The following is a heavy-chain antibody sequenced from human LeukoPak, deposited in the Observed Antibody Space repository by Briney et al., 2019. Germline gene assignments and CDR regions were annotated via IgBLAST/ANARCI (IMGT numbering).Heavy chain of an antibody. CDR2: ISGSGGST. CDR3: AKDRSSGWYAYVLG. CDR1: GFTFRSYA. D-gene: IGHD6-19*01. V-gene: IGHV3-23*01. J-gene: IGHJ4*02. Sequence: GGSLRLSCAAPGFTFRSYAMSWVRQAPGKGLEWVPAISGSGGSTYYADSVKGRFTISRHKSKNTLYLQMNSLRAEETAVYYCAKDRSSGWYAYVLGGGQGTLVTVSS.